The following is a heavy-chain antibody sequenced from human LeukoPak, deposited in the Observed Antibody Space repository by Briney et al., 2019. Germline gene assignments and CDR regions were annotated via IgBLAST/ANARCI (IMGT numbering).Heavy chain of an antibody. CDR1: GVTFSSYE. V-gene: IGHV3-48*03. CDR2: ISSSGSTI. CDR3: TRDSDYSSSAPGY. J-gene: IGHJ4*02. D-gene: IGHD6-6*01. Sequence: GGSLRLSCTGSGVTFSSYEMNWVRQAPGKGLEWVSYISSSGSTINHADSVKGRFTISRDNAENSLYLQMSSLRAEDTAVYYCTRDSDYSSSAPGYWGQRTLVTVSS.